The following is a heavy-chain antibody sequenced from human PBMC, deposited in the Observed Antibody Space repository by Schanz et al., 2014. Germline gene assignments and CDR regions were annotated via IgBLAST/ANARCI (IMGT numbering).Heavy chain of an antibody. CDR3: ARDTTWRLDL. V-gene: IGHV4-61*02. Sequence: QVLLQESGPVLVKPSETLSLTCTVSGGSISSGVHYWSWVRQPAGKALEWVGRVFPNGITNYNPSLKSRVPISLDTSKNQFSLTRTSLTAADTAVYYCARDTTWRLDLWGRGTLVTVSS. CDR2: VFPNGIT. J-gene: IGHJ2*01. CDR1: GGSISSGVHY. D-gene: IGHD1-1*01.